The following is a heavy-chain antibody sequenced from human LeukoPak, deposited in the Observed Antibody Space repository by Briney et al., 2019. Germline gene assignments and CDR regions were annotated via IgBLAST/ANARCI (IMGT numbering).Heavy chain of an antibody. J-gene: IGHJ4*02. CDR3: AKEIAVAGTSALDY. D-gene: IGHD6-19*01. Sequence: GGSLRLSCAASGFTFSSYSMNWVRQAPGKGLEWVSSISTSSTYRDYADSVKGRFTISRDNAKNSLYLQMNSLRAEDTAVYYCAKEIAVAGTSALDYWGQGTLVTVSS. CDR2: ISTSSTYR. V-gene: IGHV3-21*04. CDR1: GFTFSSYS.